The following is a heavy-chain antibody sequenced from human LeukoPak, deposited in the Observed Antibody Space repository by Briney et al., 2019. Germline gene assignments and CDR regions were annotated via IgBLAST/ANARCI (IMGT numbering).Heavy chain of an antibody. D-gene: IGHD5-12*01. Sequence: GRSLRLSCAASGFTFSSYAMHWVRQAPGKGLEWVAVISYDGGNKYYADSVKGRFTISRDNSKNTLYLQMNSLRAEDTAVYYCAGRVATTPYYYYGMDVWGQGTTVTVSS. CDR3: AGRVATTPYYYYGMDV. CDR2: ISYDGGNK. V-gene: IGHV3-30-3*01. J-gene: IGHJ6*02. CDR1: GFTFSSYA.